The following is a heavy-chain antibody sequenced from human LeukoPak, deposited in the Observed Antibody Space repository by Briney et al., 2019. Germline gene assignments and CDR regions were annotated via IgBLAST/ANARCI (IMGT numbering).Heavy chain of an antibody. V-gene: IGHV3-53*01. J-gene: IGHJ6*02. CDR3: ARGGYDILTGFSGNYGMDV. Sequence: GGSLGLSCAASGFTVSSNYMSWVRQAPGKGLEWVSVIYSGGSTYYADSVKGRFTISRDNSKNTLYLQMNSLRAEDTAVYYCARGGYDILTGFSGNYGMDVWGQGTTVTVSS. CDR2: IYSGGST. CDR1: GFTVSSNY. D-gene: IGHD3-9*01.